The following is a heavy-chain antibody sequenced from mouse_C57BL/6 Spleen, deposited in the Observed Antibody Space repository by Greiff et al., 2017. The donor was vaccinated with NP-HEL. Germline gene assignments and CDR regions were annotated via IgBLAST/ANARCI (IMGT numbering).Heavy chain of an antibody. CDR3: ASPRWLLAWFAY. CDR1: GYTFTSYW. J-gene: IGHJ3*01. V-gene: IGHV1-64*01. CDR2: IHPNSGST. D-gene: IGHD2-3*01. Sequence: QVQLQQPGAELVKPGASVKLSCKASGYTFTSYWMHWVKQRPGQGLEWIGMIHPNSGSTNYNEKFKSKATLTVDKSSSTAYMQLSSLTAEDSAVYDCASPRWLLAWFAYWGQGTLVTVSA.